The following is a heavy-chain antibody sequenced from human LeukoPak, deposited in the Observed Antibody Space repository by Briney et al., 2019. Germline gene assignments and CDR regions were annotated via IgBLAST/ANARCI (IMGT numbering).Heavy chain of an antibody. J-gene: IGHJ5*02. Sequence: PSETLSLTCAVYGGSFSGYYWSWIRQPPGKGLEWFGEINHSGSTYYNPSLKSRVTISVDTSKNQFSLKQSSVTAADTAVYYCARDLGLYCSSTSCWNGWFDPWGQGTLVTVSS. CDR2: INHSGST. CDR1: GGSFSGYY. D-gene: IGHD2-2*01. CDR3: ARDLGLYCSSTSCWNGWFDP. V-gene: IGHV4-34*09.